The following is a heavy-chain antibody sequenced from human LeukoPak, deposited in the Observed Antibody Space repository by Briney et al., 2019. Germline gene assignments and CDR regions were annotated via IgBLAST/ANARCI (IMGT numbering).Heavy chain of an antibody. CDR2: ISGSGGST. V-gene: IGHV3-23*01. J-gene: IGHJ4*02. Sequence: PGGSLRLSCAASGFTFSSYAMSWVRQAPGKGLEWVSAISGSGGSTYYADSVKGRFTISRDNSKNTLYLQMNSLRAEDTAVYYCARPSLGGYYSHFDYWGQGTLVTVSS. CDR1: GFTFSSYA. CDR3: ARPSLGGYYSHFDY. D-gene: IGHD3-22*01.